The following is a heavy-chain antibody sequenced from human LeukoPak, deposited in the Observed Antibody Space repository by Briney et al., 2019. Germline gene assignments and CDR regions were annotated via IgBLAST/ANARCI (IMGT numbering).Heavy chain of an antibody. CDR2: IYYNVAT. CDR3: ARVRDGYNRNWAY. CDR1: GGSISSSIYY. V-gene: IGHV4-39*02. Sequence: SETLSLTCTVSGGSISSSIYYWGWFRQPPGKGLEWIGSIYYNVATYYNSSLKSRVTISVDTSKNHPSLKLSSVTAADTAVYYCARVRDGYNRNWAYWGQGTLVTVSS. J-gene: IGHJ4*02. D-gene: IGHD5-24*01.